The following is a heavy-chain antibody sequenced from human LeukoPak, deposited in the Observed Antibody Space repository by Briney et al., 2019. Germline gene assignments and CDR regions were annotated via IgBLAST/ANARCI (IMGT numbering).Heavy chain of an antibody. D-gene: IGHD6-19*01. V-gene: IGHV3-53*01. Sequence: PGGSLRLSCAASGFTVSSNYMSWVRQAPGKGLEWVSVIYSGGSTYYADSVKGRFTISRDNSKNTLYLQMNSLRAEDTAVYYCASTSSGAEQWVHYDYWGQGTLVTVSS. CDR2: IYSGGST. CDR1: GFTVSSNY. J-gene: IGHJ4*02. CDR3: ASTSSGAEQWVHYDY.